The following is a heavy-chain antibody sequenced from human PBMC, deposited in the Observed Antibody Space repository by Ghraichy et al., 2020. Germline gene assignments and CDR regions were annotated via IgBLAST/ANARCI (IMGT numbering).Heavy chain of an antibody. CDR3: ASGGDYGDFPFDF. CDR1: GNTFTNSF. CDR2: ITFNNGGT. V-gene: IGHV1-2*06. D-gene: IGHD4-17*01. J-gene: IGHJ4*02. Sequence: ASVKVSCKSSGNTFTNSFVHWVRQAPGQGLEWMGRITFNNGGTTYAQEFQVRVTLTRDTSIKTAYMEMSRLRSDDTAMYYCASGGDYGDFPFDFWGQGTLVTVSS.